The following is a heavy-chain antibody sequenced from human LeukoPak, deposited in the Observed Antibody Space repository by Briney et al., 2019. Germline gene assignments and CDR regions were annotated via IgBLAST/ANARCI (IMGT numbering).Heavy chain of an antibody. CDR1: GLSFSTYD. V-gene: IGHV3-48*03. D-gene: IGHD5-18*01. J-gene: IGHJ4*02. CDR2: IGSSTRTM. CDR3: ASLLYGYSYGPFHH. Sequence: GGSLRLSCAASGLSFSTYDMTWVRQAPGKGLEWVSHIGSSTRTMYYAESLKGRFIISRDNAKNSLYLQMDSLRAEDTAIYYCASLLYGYSYGPFHHWGQGTLVTVSS.